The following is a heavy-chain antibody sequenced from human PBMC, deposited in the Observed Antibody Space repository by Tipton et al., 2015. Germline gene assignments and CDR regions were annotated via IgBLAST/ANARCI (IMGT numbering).Heavy chain of an antibody. Sequence: TLSLTCTVSGASISSNDSYWGWIRQPPGKGLEWIGNIYFGGSTYYTPSLKSRVTISVDTSRNQFSLKLIPATAADTAVYYCARLKSLDDWFDPWGQGTLVTVSS. V-gene: IGHV4-39*01. CDR3: ARLKSLDDWFDP. CDR1: GASISSNDSY. D-gene: IGHD5-24*01. J-gene: IGHJ5*02. CDR2: IYFGGST.